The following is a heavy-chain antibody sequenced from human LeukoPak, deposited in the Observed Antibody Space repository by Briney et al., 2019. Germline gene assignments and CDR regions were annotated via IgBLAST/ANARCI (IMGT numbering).Heavy chain of an antibody. CDR2: IIPILGIA. CDR1: GGTFSSYA. V-gene: IGHV1-69*04. Sequence: GASVKVSCKASGGTFSSYAISWVRQAPGQGLEWMGRIIPILGIANYAQKFQGRVTITADKSTSTAYMKLSSLRSEDTAVYYCASADIAARTAFPFDYWGQGTLVTVSS. D-gene: IGHD6-6*01. J-gene: IGHJ4*02. CDR3: ASADIAARTAFPFDY.